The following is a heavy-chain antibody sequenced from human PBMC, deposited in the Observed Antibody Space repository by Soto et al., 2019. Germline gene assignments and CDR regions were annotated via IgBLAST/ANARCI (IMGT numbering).Heavy chain of an antibody. V-gene: IGHV4-30-4*01. CDR2: IYYSGST. J-gene: IGHJ6*02. D-gene: IGHD6-13*01. CDR1: GDSLSSGGHY. CDR3: ARAGAAYFYYYGVDV. Sequence: LSLTCTVSGDSLSSGGHYWSWIRQPPGKGLEWIGYIYYSGSTYYNPSLKSRVTISVDTSKNQFSLKLSSVTAADTAVYFCARAGAAYFYYYGVDVWGQGTTVTVSS.